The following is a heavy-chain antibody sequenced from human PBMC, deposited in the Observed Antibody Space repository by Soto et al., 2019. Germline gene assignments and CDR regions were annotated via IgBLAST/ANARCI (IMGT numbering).Heavy chain of an antibody. CDR3: AMSYSSSWYFFDY. D-gene: IGHD6-13*01. V-gene: IGHV1-46*01. CDR1: GYTFTSYF. CDR2: INPSGGTT. Sequence: ASVKVSCKASGYTFTSYFMHWVRQAPGQGLEWMGIINPSGGTTSFARKFQGRVTMTRDTSTSIVYMELSSLRSEDTAVYYCAMSYSSSWYFFDYWGQGTLVTVSS. J-gene: IGHJ4*02.